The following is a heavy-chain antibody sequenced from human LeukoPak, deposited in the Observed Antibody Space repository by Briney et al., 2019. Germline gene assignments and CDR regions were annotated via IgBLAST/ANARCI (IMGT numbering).Heavy chain of an antibody. Sequence: SETLSLTCTVSGGSISSSSYYWGWIRQPPGTGLEWIGSIYYGGNTYYNPFLMSRVTISVDTSKNQFSLKLSSVTAADTAVYYCARRPVTSNWFDPWGQGTLVTVSS. CDR3: ARRPVTSNWFDP. CDR2: IYYGGNT. J-gene: IGHJ5*02. D-gene: IGHD4-17*01. V-gene: IGHV4-39*01. CDR1: GGSISSSSYY.